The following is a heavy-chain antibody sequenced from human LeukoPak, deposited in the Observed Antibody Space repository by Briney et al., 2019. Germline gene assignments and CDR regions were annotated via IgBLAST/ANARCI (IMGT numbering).Heavy chain of an antibody. CDR1: GYSISGGYY. J-gene: IGHJ3*02. CDR2: IYHSGST. D-gene: IGHD2-15*01. CDR3: AREGGRDIVVVVAATDAFDI. V-gene: IGHV4-38-2*02. Sequence: PSETLSLTCTVSGYSISGGYYWGWIRQPPGKGLEWIGSIYHSGSTYYNPSLKSRVTISVDTSKNQFSLKLSSVTAADTAVYYCAREGGRDIVVVVAATDAFDIWGQGTMVTVSS.